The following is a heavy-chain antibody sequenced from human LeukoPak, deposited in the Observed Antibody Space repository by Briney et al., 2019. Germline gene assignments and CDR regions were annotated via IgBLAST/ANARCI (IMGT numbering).Heavy chain of an antibody. CDR3: ASPPGAGTVEQPFDY. CDR1: GGSFSGYY. V-gene: IGHV4-34*01. CDR2: INHSGST. D-gene: IGHD1-14*01. Sequence: SETLSLTCAVYGGSFSGYYWSWIRQPPGKGLEWIGEINHSGSTNYNPSLKSRVTISVDTSKNQFSLKLSSVTAADTAVYYCASPPGAGTVEQPFDYWGQGTLVTVSS. J-gene: IGHJ4*02.